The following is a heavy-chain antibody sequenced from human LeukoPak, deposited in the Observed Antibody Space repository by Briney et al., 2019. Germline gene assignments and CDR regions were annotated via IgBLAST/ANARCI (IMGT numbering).Heavy chain of an antibody. CDR2: ISGSGGST. CDR3: AKVGYCSSTSCSQWAFDI. D-gene: IGHD2-2*03. V-gene: IGHV3-23*01. J-gene: IGHJ3*02. Sequence: GGSLRLSCAASGFTFSGYAMSWVRQAPGKGLEWVSAISGSGGSTYYADSVKGRFTISRDNSKNTLYLQMNSLRAEDTAVYYCAKVGYCSSTSCSQWAFDIWGQGTMVTVSS. CDR1: GFTFSGYA.